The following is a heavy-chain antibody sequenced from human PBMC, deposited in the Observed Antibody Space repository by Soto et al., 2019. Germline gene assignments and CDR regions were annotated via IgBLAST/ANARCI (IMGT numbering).Heavy chain of an antibody. Sequence: ASGRVCCKTSGYTFTGHYIHWVRQAPQQGPEWVGEIGPESGATRYAQKFRGRVTMTMDTSITTVYMELKNLSPDDTAVYYCGRGRSGQIVVFYWGQGTPVTVSS. CDR2: IGPESGAT. CDR1: GYTFTGHY. J-gene: IGHJ4*02. V-gene: IGHV1-2*02. CDR3: GRGRSGQIVVFY. D-gene: IGHD1-26*01.